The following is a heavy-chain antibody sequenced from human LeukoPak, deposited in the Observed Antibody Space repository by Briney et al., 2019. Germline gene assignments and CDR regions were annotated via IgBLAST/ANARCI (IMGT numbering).Heavy chain of an antibody. CDR1: GYSFTSYW. CDR2: IYPGDSDT. CDR3: ARAAQDYYDSSGYYQE. V-gene: IGHV5-51*01. D-gene: IGHD3-22*01. Sequence: GESLKISCKGSGYSFTSYWIGWVRQMPGKGLEWMGIIYPGDSDTRYRPSFQGQVTISADKSISTAYLQWSSLKASDTAMYYCARAAQDYYDSSGYYQEWGQGTLVTVSS. J-gene: IGHJ4*02.